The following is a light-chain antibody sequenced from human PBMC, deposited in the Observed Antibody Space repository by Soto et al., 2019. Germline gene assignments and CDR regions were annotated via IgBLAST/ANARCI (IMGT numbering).Light chain of an antibody. CDR1: SSDTGAGYR. V-gene: IGLV1-40*01. CDR2: DNT. Sequence: QSVLTQPPSVSGAPGERVTISCTGSSSDTGAGYRVRWYQQVPGTAPKLLIYDNTNRPSGVSVRFSGSKSGTSASLAISGLQAEDEADYYCQSFDKYLSAVVFGGGTQLTVL. CDR3: QSFDKYLSAVV. J-gene: IGLJ7*01.